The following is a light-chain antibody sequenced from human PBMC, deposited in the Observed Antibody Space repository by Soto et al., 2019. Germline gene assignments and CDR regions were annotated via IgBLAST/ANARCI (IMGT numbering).Light chain of an antibody. CDR1: QTISSW. CDR3: LQDYNYPIT. V-gene: IGKV1-5*03. CDR2: KAS. J-gene: IGKJ5*01. Sequence: DIQMTQSPSSLSGTVGDRVTITCRASQTISSWLAWYQQKPGKAPKLLIYKASTLKSGVPSRFSGSGSGTDFTLTISSLQPEDFATYYCLQDYNYPITFGQGTLLEIK.